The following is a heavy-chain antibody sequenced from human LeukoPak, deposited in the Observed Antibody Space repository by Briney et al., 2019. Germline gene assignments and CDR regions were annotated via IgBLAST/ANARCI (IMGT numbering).Heavy chain of an antibody. CDR3: ARWTNCGGDCYILQH. Sequence: SETLSLTCPVSGGSISGYYWTWIRQPPGKGLEWIGHIYYGGDTNYNPSLKSRVTVSADTSKNQFSLKVSSVTAADTAVYYCARWTNCGGDCYILQHWGQGTPVTVSS. D-gene: IGHD2-21*02. CDR2: IYYGGDT. CDR1: GGSISGYY. J-gene: IGHJ1*01. V-gene: IGHV4-59*01.